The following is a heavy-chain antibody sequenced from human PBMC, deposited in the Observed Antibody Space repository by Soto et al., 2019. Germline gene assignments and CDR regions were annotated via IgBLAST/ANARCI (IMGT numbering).Heavy chain of an antibody. J-gene: IGHJ3*01. CDR2: IYYSGST. CDR1: GGSISSSTYY. D-gene: IGHD3-10*01. Sequence: SETLSLTCTVSGGSISSSTYYWGWIRQPPGKGQEWIGSIYYSGSTYYNPSLKSRVTISVDTSKNQFSLKLSSVTAADTAVYYCARVWGGAFDFWGQGTMVTVSS. V-gene: IGHV4-39*07. CDR3: ARVWGGAFDF.